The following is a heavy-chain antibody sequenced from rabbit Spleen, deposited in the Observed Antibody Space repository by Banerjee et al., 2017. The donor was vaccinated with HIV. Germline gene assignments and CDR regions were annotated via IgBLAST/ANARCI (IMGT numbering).Heavy chain of an antibody. V-gene: IGHV1S45*01. CDR3: ARDTGSSFSSYGMDL. Sequence: QEQLVESGGGLVQPEGSLTLTCKASGFDLSQNYVMCWVRQAPGKGLEWIGCIGSNSGNTYYASWAKGRFTISNDNAQNTVFLQMTSLTVADTATYFCARDTGSSFSSYGMDLWGPGTLVTVS. CDR2: IGSNSGNT. CDR1: GFDLSQNYV. J-gene: IGHJ6*01. D-gene: IGHD8-1*01.